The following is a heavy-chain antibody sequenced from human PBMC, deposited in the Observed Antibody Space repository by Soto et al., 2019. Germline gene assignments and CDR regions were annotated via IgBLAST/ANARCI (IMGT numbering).Heavy chain of an antibody. V-gene: IGHV3-33*01. CDR1: GFTFSSYG. CDR2: IWYDGSNE. CDR3: ARDAYGDFDY. D-gene: IGHD4-17*01. Sequence: QVQLVESGGGVVQPGRSLRLSCAASGFTFSSYGMHWVRQAPGKGLEWVAVIWYDGSNEYYADSVKGRFTISRDNSKNTLYLQMNSLRAEDTAVYYCARDAYGDFDYWGQGTLVTVSS. J-gene: IGHJ4*02.